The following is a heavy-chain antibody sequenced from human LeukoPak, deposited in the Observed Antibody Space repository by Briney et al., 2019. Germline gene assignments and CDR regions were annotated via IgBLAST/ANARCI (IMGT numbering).Heavy chain of an antibody. V-gene: IGHV3-53*01. Sequence: GGSLRLSCAASGFTVSSNYMSWVRQAPGKGLEWVSVIYGGGSTYYADSVKGRFTISRDNSKNTLYLQMNSLRAEDTAVYYCARVWSSSPSGYYYYYMDVWGKGTTVTVSS. D-gene: IGHD6-6*01. J-gene: IGHJ6*03. CDR3: ARVWSSSPSGYYYYYMDV. CDR1: GFTVSSNY. CDR2: IYGGGST.